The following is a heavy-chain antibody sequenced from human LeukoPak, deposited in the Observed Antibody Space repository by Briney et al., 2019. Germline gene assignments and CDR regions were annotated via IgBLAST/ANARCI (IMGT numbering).Heavy chain of an antibody. CDR1: GFTFSSYG. J-gene: IGHJ4*02. CDR2: IWYDGSNK. V-gene: IGHV3-33*01. Sequence: GGSLRLSCAASGFTFSSYGMHWVRQAPGKGLEWVAVIWYDGSNKYYADSVMGRFTISRDNSKNTLYLQMNSLRAEDTAVYYCARDSGSVVVAADFDYWGQGTLVTVSS. D-gene: IGHD2-15*01. CDR3: ARDSGSVVVAADFDY.